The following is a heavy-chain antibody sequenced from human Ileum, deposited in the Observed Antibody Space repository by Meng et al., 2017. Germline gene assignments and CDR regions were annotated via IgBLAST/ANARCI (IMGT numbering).Heavy chain of an antibody. V-gene: IGHV1-2*02. D-gene: IGHD3-16*02. CDR2: INPNSGGT. Sequence: ASVKVSCKASGYTFTGYYMHWVRQAPAQGLEWMGWINPNSGGTNYAQKFQGRVTMTRDTSISTDYMELSRLRSDDTAVYYCARQYDYVWGSYRYSTDYWGQGTLVTVSS. J-gene: IGHJ4*02. CDR1: GYTFTGYY. CDR3: ARQYDYVWGSYRYSTDY.